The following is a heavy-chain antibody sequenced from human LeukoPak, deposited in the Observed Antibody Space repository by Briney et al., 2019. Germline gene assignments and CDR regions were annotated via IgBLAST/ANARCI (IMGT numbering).Heavy chain of an antibody. V-gene: IGHV3-9*01. D-gene: IGHD3-22*01. CDR1: GFTFNDYA. J-gene: IGHJ4*02. CDR2: ISWNSGRI. CDR3: ARGYYDSSRFYYFDY. Sequence: GGSLRLSCAASGFTFNDYAMHWVRQAPGKGLEWVSGISWNSGRIAYADSAKGRFTISRENAKNSLYLQMNSLRAGDTAVYYCARGYYDSSRFYYFDYWGQGTLVTVSS.